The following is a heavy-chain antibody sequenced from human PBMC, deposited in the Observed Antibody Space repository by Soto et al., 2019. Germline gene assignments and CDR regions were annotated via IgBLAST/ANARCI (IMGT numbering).Heavy chain of an antibody. CDR2: ISYDGSNK. D-gene: IGHD3-10*01. CDR1: GFTFSSYA. V-gene: IGHV3-30-3*01. CDR3: AVWLGPLGGSSILYYYYGMDV. Sequence: GGSLRLSCAASGFTFSSYAMHWVRQAPGKGLEWVAVISYDGSNKYYADSVKGRFTISRDNSKNTLYLQMNSLRAEDTAVYYCAVWLGPLGGSSILYYYYGMDVWGQGTTVTVSS. J-gene: IGHJ6*02.